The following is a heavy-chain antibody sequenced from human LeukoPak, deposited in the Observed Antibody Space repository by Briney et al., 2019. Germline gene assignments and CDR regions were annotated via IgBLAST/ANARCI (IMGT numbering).Heavy chain of an antibody. CDR3: AIGGGYYGIDY. D-gene: IGHD3-10*01. Sequence: GGSLRLSCAASGFAVNSNYLNWVRQAPGKGLEWVSVLYADDKTYYADSVKGRFTISRDNSKNTLYLQMNGLRSDDTAVYYCAIGGGYYGIDYWGQGTLVTVSS. V-gene: IGHV3-66*02. CDR2: LYADDKT. CDR1: GFAVNSNY. J-gene: IGHJ4*02.